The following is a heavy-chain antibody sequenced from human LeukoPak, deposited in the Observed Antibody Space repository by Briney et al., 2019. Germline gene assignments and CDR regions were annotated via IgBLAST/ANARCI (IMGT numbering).Heavy chain of an antibody. CDR3: ASLTYDFWSGSDV. D-gene: IGHD3-3*01. Sequence: ASVKVSCKASGGTFSSYAISWVRQAPGQGLEWMGGIIPIFGTANYAQKFQGRVTITADKSTSTAYLELSSLRAEDTAVYYCASLTYDFWSGSDVWGQGTTVTVSS. V-gene: IGHV1-69*06. CDR1: GGTFSSYA. J-gene: IGHJ6*02. CDR2: IIPIFGTA.